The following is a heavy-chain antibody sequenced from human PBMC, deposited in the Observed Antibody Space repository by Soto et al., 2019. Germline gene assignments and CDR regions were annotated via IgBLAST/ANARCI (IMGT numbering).Heavy chain of an antibody. J-gene: IGHJ4*02. D-gene: IGHD3-10*01. CDR2: ISYDGSNK. Sequence: LRLSCAASGFTFSSYGMHWVRQAPGKGLEWVAVISYDGSNKYYADSVKGRFTISRDNSKNTLYLQMNSLRAEDTAVYYCAKDSDSTMVRGVNYFDYWGQGTLVTVSS. CDR3: AKDSDSTMVRGVNYFDY. V-gene: IGHV3-30*18. CDR1: GFTFSSYG.